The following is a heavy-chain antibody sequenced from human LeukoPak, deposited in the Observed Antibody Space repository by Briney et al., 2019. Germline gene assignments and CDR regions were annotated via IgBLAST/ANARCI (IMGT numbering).Heavy chain of an antibody. V-gene: IGHV3-74*01. CDR1: GFTFSSYW. CDR2: INSDGSST. D-gene: IGHD2-2*01. Sequence: GGSLRLSCAASGFTFSSYWMHWVRQAPGKGLVWVSRINSDGSSTSYADSVKGRFTISRDNAKNTLYLQMNSLRAEATAVYYCAITMGFFVVVPAAPDYWGQGTLVTVSS. J-gene: IGHJ4*02. CDR3: AITMGFFVVVPAAPDY.